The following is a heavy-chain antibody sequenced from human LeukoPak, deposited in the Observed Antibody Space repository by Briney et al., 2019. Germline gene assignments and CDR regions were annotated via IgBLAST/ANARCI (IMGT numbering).Heavy chain of an antibody. CDR3: ARDVDYHVTSECFDY. CDR2: INSDGSST. D-gene: IGHD3-22*01. CDR1: GFTFSSYW. Sequence: GGSLRLSCAASGFTFSSYWMHWARQAPGEGLVWVSRINSDGSSTTYADSVKGRFTIARDNAKNTLYLQMHSLRPEDTAVYYCARDVDYHVTSECFDYWGQGTLVTVSS. J-gene: IGHJ4*02. V-gene: IGHV3-74*03.